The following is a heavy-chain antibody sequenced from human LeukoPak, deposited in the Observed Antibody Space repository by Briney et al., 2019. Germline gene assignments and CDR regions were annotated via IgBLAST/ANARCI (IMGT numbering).Heavy chain of an antibody. Sequence: AAVKVSCKASGYTFTGYYMHWVRQAPGQGLEWMGWINQYSGGTNYAQKFQGRVTMTRDTSVSTAYMELSRLRSDDTAVYYCARLSVYNDYAIDYWGQGTLVTVS. V-gene: IGHV1-2*02. CDR3: ARLSVYNDYAIDY. J-gene: IGHJ4*02. CDR2: INQYSGGT. D-gene: IGHD4-17*01. CDR1: GYTFTGYY.